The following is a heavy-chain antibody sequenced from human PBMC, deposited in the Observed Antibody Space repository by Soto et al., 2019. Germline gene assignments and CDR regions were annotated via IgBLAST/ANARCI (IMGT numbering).Heavy chain of an antibody. J-gene: IGHJ4*02. CDR1: GYPFTSYG. CDR2: ISAYNGNT. V-gene: IGHV1-18*04. Sequence: GSVKVCCKACGYPFTSYGISLVRQAPGQGLEWMGWISAYNGNTNYAQKLQGRVTMTTDTSTSTAYMELRSLRSDDTAVYYCARGGTFLEWLLYKPGDYFDYWGQGTLVTVSS. CDR3: ARGGTFLEWLLYKPGDYFDY. D-gene: IGHD3-3*02.